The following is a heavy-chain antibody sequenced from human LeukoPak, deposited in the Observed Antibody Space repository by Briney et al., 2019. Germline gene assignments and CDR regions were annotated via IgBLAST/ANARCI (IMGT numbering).Heavy chain of an antibody. Sequence: SETLSLTCTVSGGSISSYYWSWIRQPPGKGLEWIGYIYYSGSTNYNPSLKSRVTISVDTSKNQFSLKLSSVTAADTAVYYCARSPPYYDFWSGYYNWFDHWGQGTLVTVSS. J-gene: IGHJ5*02. CDR3: ARSPPYYDFWSGYYNWFDH. CDR1: GGSISSYY. V-gene: IGHV4-59*01. D-gene: IGHD3-3*01. CDR2: IYYSGST.